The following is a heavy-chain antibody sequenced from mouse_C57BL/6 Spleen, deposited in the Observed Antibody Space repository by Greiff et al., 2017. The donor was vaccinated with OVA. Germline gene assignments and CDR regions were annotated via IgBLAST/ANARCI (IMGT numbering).Heavy chain of an antibody. D-gene: IGHD1-1*01. V-gene: IGHV2-2*01. CDR2: IWSGGST. CDR3: ARKGGSNYWYFDV. CDR1: GFSLTSYG. J-gene: IGHJ1*03. Sequence: VKLQESGPGLVQPSQSLSITCTVSGFSLTSYGLHWVRQSPGKGLEWLGVIWSGGSTDYNAAFISRLSISKDNSKSQVFFKMNSLQADDTAIYYCARKGGSNYWYFDVWGTGTTVTVSS.